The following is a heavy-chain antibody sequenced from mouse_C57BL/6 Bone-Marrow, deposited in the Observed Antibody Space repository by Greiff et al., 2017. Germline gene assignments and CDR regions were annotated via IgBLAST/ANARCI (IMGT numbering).Heavy chain of an antibody. D-gene: IGHD1-1*01. CDR1: GYTFTDYN. J-gene: IGHJ3*01. V-gene: IGHV1-18*01. CDR3: AITTVVATRFAY. CDR2: INPNNGGT. Sequence: VQLKESGPELVKPGASVKIPCKASGYTFTDYNMDWVKQSHGKSLEWIGDINPNNGGTIYNQKFKGKATLTVDKSSSTAYMELRSLTSEDTAVYYCAITTVVATRFAYWGQGTLVTVSA.